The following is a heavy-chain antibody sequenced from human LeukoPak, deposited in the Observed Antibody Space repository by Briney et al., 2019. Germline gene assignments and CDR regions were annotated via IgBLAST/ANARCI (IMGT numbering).Heavy chain of an antibody. V-gene: IGHV4-59*08. D-gene: IGHD5-12*01. CDR2: IYYSGST. J-gene: IGHJ4*02. CDR3: ARRRGYSGYDYWAFDY. Sequence: AETLSLTCTVSGGSISSYYWSWIRQPPGRGLEGSGYIYYSGSTNYNPALKSRVTISVDTSKNQFSLKLSSVTAPDTAVYYCARRRGYSGYDYWAFDYCGQGTPVTVSS. CDR1: GGSISSYY.